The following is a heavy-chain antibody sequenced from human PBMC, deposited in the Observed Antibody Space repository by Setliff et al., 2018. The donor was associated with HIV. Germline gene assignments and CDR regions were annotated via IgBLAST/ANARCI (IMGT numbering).Heavy chain of an antibody. V-gene: IGHV4-38-2*02. Sequence: SETLSLTCTVSGYSISSDYYWGWIRQPPGKGLEWIGSIYHTGSTYYNPSLKSRVTISVDTSKNRFSLKLTSVTAADTAVYYCATPPIAGVRGYPQGWYVDRWGRGTLVTV. CDR3: ATPPIAGVRGYPQGWYVDR. D-gene: IGHD3-10*01. CDR1: GYSISSDYY. CDR2: IYHTGST. J-gene: IGHJ2*01.